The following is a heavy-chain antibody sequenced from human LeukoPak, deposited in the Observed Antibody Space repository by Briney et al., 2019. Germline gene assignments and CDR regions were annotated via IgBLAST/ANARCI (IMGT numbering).Heavy chain of an antibody. D-gene: IGHD6-13*01. Sequence: SQTLSLTCTVSGGSISGYYWSWIRQPAGKGLEWIGRIYTSGSTNYNPSLKSRVTISVDTSKNQFSLRLTSVTAADTAFYYCAREEYSSDWYGHDSWGQGTLVTVSS. V-gene: IGHV4-4*07. CDR1: GGSISGYY. J-gene: IGHJ4*02. CDR2: IYTSGST. CDR3: AREEYSSDWYGHDS.